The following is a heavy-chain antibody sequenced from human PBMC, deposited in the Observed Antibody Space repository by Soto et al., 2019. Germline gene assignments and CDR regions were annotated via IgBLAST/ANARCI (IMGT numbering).Heavy chain of an antibody. V-gene: IGHV1-69*13. Sequence: ASVKVSCKASGGTFSSYAISWVRQAPGQGLEWMGGIIPIFGTANYAQKFQGRVTITADESTSTAYMELSSLRSEDTAVYYCARGDYLQDYYYYGMDVWGQGTTVTVSS. CDR3: ARGDYLQDYYYYGMDV. CDR1: GGTFSSYA. D-gene: IGHD3-10*01. CDR2: IIPIFGTA. J-gene: IGHJ6*02.